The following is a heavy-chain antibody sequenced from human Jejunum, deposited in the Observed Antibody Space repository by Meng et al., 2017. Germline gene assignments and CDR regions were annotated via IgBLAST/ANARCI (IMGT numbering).Heavy chain of an antibody. CDR1: GFTFISYS. CDR3: AKREQQLAPFDL. CDR2: ISISGSDT. D-gene: IGHD6-13*01. V-gene: IGHV3-23*01. Sequence: GESLKISCAASGFTFISYSMNWVRQAPGKGLEWLSAISISGSDTYYAGSVRGRFTISRDNSKNTLYLQLHDLRAEDTAVYYCAKREQQLAPFDLWGRGTLVTVSS. J-gene: IGHJ2*01.